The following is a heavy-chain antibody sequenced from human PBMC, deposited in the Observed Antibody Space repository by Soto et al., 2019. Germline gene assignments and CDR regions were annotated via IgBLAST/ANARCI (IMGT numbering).Heavy chain of an antibody. J-gene: IGHJ4*02. V-gene: IGHV4-39*01. CDR2: IYYSGSN. D-gene: IGHD3-10*01. CDR1: GGSISSSSYY. CDR3: VGYYYGSGRVL. Sequence: SKTLSLTCTVCGGSISSSSYYWGWIRQPPGKGLEWIGCIYYSGSNYHNPALKSRVTISVDTSKNQYSLKLSSVTAADTAVYYCVGYYYGSGRVLWGQGTLVTVSS.